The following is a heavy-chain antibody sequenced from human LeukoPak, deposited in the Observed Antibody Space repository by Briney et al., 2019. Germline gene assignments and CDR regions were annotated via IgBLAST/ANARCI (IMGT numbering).Heavy chain of an antibody. V-gene: IGHV3-33*01. CDR3: AGDYYDSSGYYNAFDI. Sequence: PGGSLRLSCAASGFTFSSYGMHWVRQAPGKGLEWVAVIWYDGSNKYYADSVKGRFTISRDNSKNTLYLQMNSLRAEDTAVYYCAGDYYDSSGYYNAFDIWGQGTMVTVSS. J-gene: IGHJ3*02. D-gene: IGHD3-22*01. CDR2: IWYDGSNK. CDR1: GFTFSSYG.